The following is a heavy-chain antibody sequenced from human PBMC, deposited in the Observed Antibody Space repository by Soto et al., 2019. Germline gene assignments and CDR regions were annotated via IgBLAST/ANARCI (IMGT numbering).Heavy chain of an antibody. D-gene: IGHD3-10*01. CDR1: SGSISSSSSY. CDR2: IYYSGNT. V-gene: IGHV4-39*01. J-gene: IGHJ4*02. CDR3: VDWNYGSGY. Sequence: SETLSLTCTVSSGSISSSSSYWGWIRQPPGKGLEWIGNIYYSGNTYYNPSLKSRVTISIDSSKTQFSLKLNSVTTADTAVYYCVDWNYGSGYWGQGTLVTVSS.